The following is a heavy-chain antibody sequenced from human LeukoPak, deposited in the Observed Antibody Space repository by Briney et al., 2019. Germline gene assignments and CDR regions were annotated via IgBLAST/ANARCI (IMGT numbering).Heavy chain of an antibody. V-gene: IGHV3-73*01. CDR1: GFTFSGSA. J-gene: IGHJ4*02. Sequence: GGSLRLSCAASGFTFSGSAMHWVRQASGKGLEWVGRIRSKANSYATAYAASVKGRFTISRDDSKNTAYLQMNSLKTEDTAVYYCTFYSPRVGDHDPVYWGQGTLVTVSS. CDR2: IRSKANSYAT. D-gene: IGHD2-21*02. CDR3: TFYSPRVGDHDPVY.